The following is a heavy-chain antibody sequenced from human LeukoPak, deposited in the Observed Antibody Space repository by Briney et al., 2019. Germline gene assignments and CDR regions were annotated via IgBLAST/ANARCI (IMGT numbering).Heavy chain of an antibody. D-gene: IGHD3-22*01. CDR1: GGSISSSSYY. V-gene: IGHV4-39*01. Sequence: SETLSLTCTVSGGSISSSSYYWGWIRQPPGKGLEWIGSIYYSGSTYYNPSLKSRVTISVDTSKNQFSLELSSVTAADTAVYYCARTGHDSSDYYYLDYWGQGTLVTVSS. CDR2: IYYSGST. J-gene: IGHJ4*02. CDR3: ARTGHDSSDYYYLDY.